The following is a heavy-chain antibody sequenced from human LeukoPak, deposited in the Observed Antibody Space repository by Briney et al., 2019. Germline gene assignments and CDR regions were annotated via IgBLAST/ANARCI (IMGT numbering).Heavy chain of an antibody. CDR2: ITTGSSYI. CDR1: GFSFTSYA. J-gene: IGHJ6*03. D-gene: IGHD1-1*01. CDR3: ARVEATTARSYYYYYMDV. V-gene: IGHV3-21*06. Sequence: MAGGSLRLSCSASGFSFTSYAMNWVRQAPGEGLEWVSSITTGSSYIYYADSVGGRFSVSRDNAKNSLYLEMNSLRAEDTAVYYCARVEATTARSYYYYYMDVWGKGTTVTVSS.